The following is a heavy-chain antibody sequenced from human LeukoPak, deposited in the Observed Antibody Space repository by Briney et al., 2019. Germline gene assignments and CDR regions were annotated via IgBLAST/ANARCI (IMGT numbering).Heavy chain of an antibody. CDR3: AKGTGTTRGYFDY. J-gene: IGHJ4*02. V-gene: IGHV3-23*01. CDR1: GFTFSSYA. CDR2: ISGSGGST. D-gene: IGHD1-7*01. Sequence: GGSLGLSCAASGFTFSSYAMSWARQAPGKGLEWVSAISGSGGSTYYADSVKGRFTISRDNSKNTLYLQMNSLRAEDTAVYYCAKGTGTTRGYFDYWGQGTLVTVSS.